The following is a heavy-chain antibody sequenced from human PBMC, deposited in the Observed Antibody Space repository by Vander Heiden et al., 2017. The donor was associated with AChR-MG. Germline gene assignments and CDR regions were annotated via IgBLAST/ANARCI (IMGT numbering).Heavy chain of an antibody. CDR2: MNPNSGNT. D-gene: IGHD3-3*01. CDR1: GYTFTSYD. Sequence: QVPLVQSGAEVKTPGASVKVSCKASGYTFTSYDINWVRQATGQGLEWRGWMNPNSGNTGYAQKLQGRVTMTRNTSISTAYMELSSLRSEDTAVYYGARGSYDRYDFWSGYYSYWFDPWGQGTLVTVSS. J-gene: IGHJ5*02. V-gene: IGHV1-8*01. CDR3: ARGSYDRYDFWSGYYSYWFDP.